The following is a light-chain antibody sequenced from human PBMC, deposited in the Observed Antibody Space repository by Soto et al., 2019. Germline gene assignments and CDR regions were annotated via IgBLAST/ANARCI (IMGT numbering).Light chain of an antibody. Sequence: QSVLTQPPSASGTPGQRVTISCSGSSSNIGSNYVYWYQQLPGTAPKLLIYSNNQRPSGVPDRYSVSTSGTSASLAISGLRSEDAAEYYCAAWDDSLSGLWVFGGGTKLTVL. CDR2: SNN. V-gene: IGLV1-47*02. CDR3: AAWDDSLSGLWV. CDR1: SSNIGSNY. J-gene: IGLJ3*02.